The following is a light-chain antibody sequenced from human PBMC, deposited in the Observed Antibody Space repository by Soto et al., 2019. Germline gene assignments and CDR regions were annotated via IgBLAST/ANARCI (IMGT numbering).Light chain of an antibody. CDR3: SSYTTRSTRV. CDR2: EVS. J-gene: IGLJ1*01. Sequence: QSVLTQPASVSGSPGQSIAISCTGSSSDVGIYNYVSWYQQHPGKVPKLIIYEVSNRPSGVSHRFSGSKSGNTASLTISGHQAEDEADYYCSSYTTRSTRVFGTGTKVTVL. V-gene: IGLV2-14*01. CDR1: SSDVGIYNY.